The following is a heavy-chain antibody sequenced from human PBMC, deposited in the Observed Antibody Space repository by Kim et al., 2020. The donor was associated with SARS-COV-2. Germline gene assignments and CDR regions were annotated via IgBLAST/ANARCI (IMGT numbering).Heavy chain of an antibody. CDR2: IYYSGST. Sequence: SETLSLTCTVSGGSISSYYWSWIRQPPGKGLEWIGYIYYSGSTNYNPSLMSRVTISVDTSKNQFSLKLSSVTAADTAVYYCARDLPRVPAAPYYYYYYMDVWGKGTTVTVSS. J-gene: IGHJ6*03. D-gene: IGHD2-2*01. CDR1: GGSISSYY. V-gene: IGHV4-59*01. CDR3: ARDLPRVPAAPYYYYYYMDV.